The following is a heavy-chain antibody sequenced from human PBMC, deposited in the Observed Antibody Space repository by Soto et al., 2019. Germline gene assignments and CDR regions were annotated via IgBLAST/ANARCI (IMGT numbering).Heavy chain of an antibody. Sequence: SESRSRTCTVSGGSLSSGCYYWSWIRQHPGKGLEWIGYIYYSGSTYYNPSLKSRVTISVDTSKNQFSLKLSSVTAADTAVYYCARASSTRGYSYGYWFDPWGQGTLVTVSS. CDR3: ARASSTRGYSYGYWFDP. D-gene: IGHD5-18*01. V-gene: IGHV4-31*03. CDR1: GGSLSSGCYY. J-gene: IGHJ5*02. CDR2: IYYSGST.